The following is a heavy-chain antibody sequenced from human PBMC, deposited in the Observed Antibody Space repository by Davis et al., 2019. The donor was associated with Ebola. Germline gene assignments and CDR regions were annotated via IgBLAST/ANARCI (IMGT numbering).Heavy chain of an antibody. CDR2: INHSGST. Sequence: PSETLSLTCAVYGGSFSGYYWSWIRQPPGKGLEWIGEINHSGSTNYNPSLKSRVTISVDTSKNQFSLKLSSVTAADTAVYYCARFPSKYYYYYGMDVWGQGTTVTVSS. J-gene: IGHJ6*02. V-gene: IGHV4-34*01. CDR3: ARFPSKYYYYYGMDV. CDR1: GGSFSGYY.